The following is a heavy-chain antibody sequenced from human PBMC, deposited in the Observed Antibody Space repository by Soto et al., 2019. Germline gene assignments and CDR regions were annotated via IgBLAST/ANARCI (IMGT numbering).Heavy chain of an antibody. CDR3: ASLHFPRGDYYDFWSGYSVYFDY. CDR2: IYYSGST. Sequence: PSETLSLTCTVSGGSISSSSYYWGWIRQPPGKGLEWIGSIYYSGSTYYNPSLKSRVTISVDTSKNQFSLKLSSVTAADTAVYYCASLHFPRGDYYDFWSGYSVYFDYRGQGTLVTVSS. J-gene: IGHJ4*02. D-gene: IGHD3-3*01. V-gene: IGHV4-39*01. CDR1: GGSISSSSYY.